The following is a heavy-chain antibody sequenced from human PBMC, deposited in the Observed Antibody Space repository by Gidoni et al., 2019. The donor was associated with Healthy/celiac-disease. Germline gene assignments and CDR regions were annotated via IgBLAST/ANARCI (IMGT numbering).Heavy chain of an antibody. Sequence: EVQLVQSGAEVKKPGESLKISCKGSGYSFHSYWIGWVRQMPGKGLELMGIIYPGDSDTRYSPSFQGQVTISADKSISTAYLQWSSLKASDTAMYYCARQWARYYDSSGYYYTSPFDYWGQGTLVTVSS. CDR3: ARQWARYYDSSGYYYTSPFDY. CDR2: IYPGDSDT. CDR1: GYSFHSYW. D-gene: IGHD3-22*01. J-gene: IGHJ4*02. V-gene: IGHV5-51*01.